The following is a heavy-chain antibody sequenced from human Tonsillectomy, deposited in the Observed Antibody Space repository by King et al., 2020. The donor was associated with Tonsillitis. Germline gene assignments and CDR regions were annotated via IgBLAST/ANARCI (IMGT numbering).Heavy chain of an antibody. CDR1: GGSISSYY. V-gene: IGHV4-59*01. CDR3: ARVYDILTGYYTFDY. CDR2: IYYSGST. D-gene: IGHD3-9*01. J-gene: IGHJ4*02. Sequence: QLQESGPGLVKPSETLSLTCTVSGGSISSYYWSWLRQPPGKGLEWVGYIYYSGSTNYNPSLKSRVTISVDTSKNQFSLKLSSVTAADTAVYYCARVYDILTGYYTFDYWGQGTLVTVSS.